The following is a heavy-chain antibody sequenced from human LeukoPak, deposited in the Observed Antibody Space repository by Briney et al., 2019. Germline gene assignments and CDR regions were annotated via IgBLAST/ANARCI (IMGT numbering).Heavy chain of an antibody. CDR2: ISGSGGST. CDR3: AKAGYSYASGYYYYMDV. V-gene: IGHV3-23*01. D-gene: IGHD5-18*01. CDR1: GFTFSSYG. J-gene: IGHJ6*03. Sequence: PGGSLRLSCAASGFTFSSYGMSWVRQAPGKGLEWVSAISGSGGSTYYADSVKGRFTISRDNSKNTLYLQMNSLRAEDTAVYYCAKAGYSYASGYYYYMDVWGKGTTVTISS.